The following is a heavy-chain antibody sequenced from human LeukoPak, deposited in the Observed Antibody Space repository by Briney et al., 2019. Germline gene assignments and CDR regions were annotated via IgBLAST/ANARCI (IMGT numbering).Heavy chain of an antibody. V-gene: IGHV3-30-3*01. CDR2: ISYDGSNK. Sequence: GGSLRLSCAASGFTFSSYAMHWVRQAPGKGLEWVAVISYDGSNKYYADSVKGRLTISRDNSKNTLYLQLNSLRAEDTAVYYCARGIIAGSSWWPYYYGMDVWGQGTTVTVSS. CDR3: ARGIIAGSSWWPYYYGMDV. D-gene: IGHD6-13*01. J-gene: IGHJ6*02. CDR1: GFTFSSYA.